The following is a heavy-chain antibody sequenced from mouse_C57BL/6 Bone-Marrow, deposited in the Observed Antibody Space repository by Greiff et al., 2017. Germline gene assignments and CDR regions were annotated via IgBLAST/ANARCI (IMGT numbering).Heavy chain of an antibody. CDR2: IYPGSGNT. CDR1: GYTFTDYY. V-gene: IGHV1-76*01. D-gene: IGHD1-1*01. CDR3: ARVIYYYGSSELGFDV. Sequence: VQLQQSGAELVRPGASVKLSCKASGYTFTDYYINWVKQRPGQGLEWIARIYPGSGNTYYNEKFKGKATLTAEKSSSTAYMQLSSLTSEDSAVYFCARVIYYYGSSELGFDVWGTGTTVTVSS. J-gene: IGHJ1*03.